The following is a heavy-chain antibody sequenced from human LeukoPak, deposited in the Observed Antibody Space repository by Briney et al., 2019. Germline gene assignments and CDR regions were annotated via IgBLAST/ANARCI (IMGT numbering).Heavy chain of an antibody. V-gene: IGHV3-7*03. Sequence: GGSLRLSCAASGFTFSSYWMSWVRQAPGKGLEWVANIMEDGSEKYYVDSVKGRFTISRGNAKNSLYLQMNSLRAEDTALYYCARDRYYLDSHGHSGQYHWGQGTLVTVSS. CDR1: GFTFSSYW. CDR2: IMEDGSEK. D-gene: IGHD3-22*01. CDR3: ARDRYYLDSHGHSGQYH. J-gene: IGHJ5*02.